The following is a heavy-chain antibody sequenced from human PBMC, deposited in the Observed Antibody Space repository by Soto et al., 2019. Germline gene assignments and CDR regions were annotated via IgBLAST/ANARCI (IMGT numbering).Heavy chain of an antibody. CDR3: ARGGSSWYGAWFDX. CDR1: GGSIRSYY. D-gene: IGHD6-13*01. CDR2: IYDDVST. Sequence: SETLSLTCTVSGGSIRSYYWSWIRQPPGKGLEWIGYIYDDVSTNYNPSLKSRVTISLDTSENQFFLKVNSVTTADTAVYYCARGGSSWYGAWFDXWGQGALFTVSX. V-gene: IGHV4-59*01. J-gene: IGHJ5*02.